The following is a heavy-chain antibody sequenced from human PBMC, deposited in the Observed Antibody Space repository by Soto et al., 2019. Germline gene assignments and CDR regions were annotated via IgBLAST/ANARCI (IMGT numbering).Heavy chain of an antibody. J-gene: IGHJ4*02. CDR1: GFSVSANY. D-gene: IGHD3-22*01. CDR2: FYSGGNT. Sequence: HPVGSLRLSCAASGFSVSANYMGWVRQVPGKGLEWVSVFYSGGNTYNAESVRGRFTISRDRAKNTVYLQMNSLRAEDTAVYYCARYHYDSGGYYYIDKWGEGTLVTVSS. V-gene: IGHV3-53*01. CDR3: ARYHYDSGGYYYIDK.